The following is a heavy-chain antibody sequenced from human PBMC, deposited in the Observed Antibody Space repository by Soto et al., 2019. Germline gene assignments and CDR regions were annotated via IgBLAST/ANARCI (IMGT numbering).Heavy chain of an antibody. CDR2: ISSRGSSI. CDR1: GFNFSSYA. CDR3: VRLGFCSGATCNHYFYYYAMDV. J-gene: IGHJ6*02. D-gene: IGHD2-15*01. Sequence: DVQLVETGGDLVQPGGSLRLSCAGAGFNFSSYAFNWVRQAPWRGREWDSFISSRGSSIYYADPVEGRFTISRDNAQNSLFLQMDSLREEDTAVYYCVRLGFCSGATCNHYFYYYAMDVWGLGTTVVVSS. V-gene: IGHV3-48*03.